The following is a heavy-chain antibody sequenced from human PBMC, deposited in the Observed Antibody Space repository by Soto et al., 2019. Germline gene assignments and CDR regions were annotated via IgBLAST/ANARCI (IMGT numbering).Heavy chain of an antibody. V-gene: IGHV1-8*01. Sequence: ASVKVSCKASGYTFTSYDINWVRQATGQGLEWMGWMNPNSGNTGYAQKFQGRVTMTRNTSISTAYMELSSLRSEDTAVYYCARGYRSSWITLWDYGMDVWGQGTTVTVYS. J-gene: IGHJ6*02. CDR2: MNPNSGNT. CDR1: GYTFTSYD. D-gene: IGHD6-13*01. CDR3: ARGYRSSWITLWDYGMDV.